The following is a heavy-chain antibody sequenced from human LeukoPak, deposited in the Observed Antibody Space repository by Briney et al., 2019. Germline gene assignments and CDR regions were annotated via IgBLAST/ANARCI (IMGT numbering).Heavy chain of an antibody. Sequence: ASVKVSCKASGYTFTGYYMHWVRQAPGQGLEWMGRINPNSGGTNYAQKFQGRVTMTRDTSISTAYMELSRLRSDDTAVYYCARRGYSSSSGVDYWGQGTLVTVSS. V-gene: IGHV1-2*06. J-gene: IGHJ4*02. CDR2: INPNSGGT. D-gene: IGHD6-6*01. CDR1: GYTFTGYY. CDR3: ARRGYSSSSGVDY.